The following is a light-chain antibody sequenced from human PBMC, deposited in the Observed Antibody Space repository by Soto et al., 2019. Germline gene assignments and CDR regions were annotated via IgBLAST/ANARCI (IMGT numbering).Light chain of an antibody. CDR3: QQYGGSPFT. Sequence: EIVLTQSPGTLSLSPGERATLSGRASQSVTSSYLAWYQQKPGQAHRLLIYGASTRPTGIPNRFSGSGSGTDCTLTISRLEPEDFAVYYCQQYGGSPFTFGPGTKVDIK. CDR1: QSVTSSY. CDR2: GAS. V-gene: IGKV3-20*01. J-gene: IGKJ3*01.